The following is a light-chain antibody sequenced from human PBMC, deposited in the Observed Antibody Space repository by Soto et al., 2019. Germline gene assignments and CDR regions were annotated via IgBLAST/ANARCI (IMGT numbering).Light chain of an antibody. V-gene: IGKV3-15*01. Sequence: EIVVTQSPAALSVSPGERVALSCRASQSVYSNLAWYKQNPGQAPRLLMYAASTRATGIPARFSGSGSGTEFTLTISGLQSEEFAVYYCQQYSSWPLTFGGGTRVEIK. J-gene: IGKJ4*01. CDR2: AAS. CDR1: QSVYSN. CDR3: QQYSSWPLT.